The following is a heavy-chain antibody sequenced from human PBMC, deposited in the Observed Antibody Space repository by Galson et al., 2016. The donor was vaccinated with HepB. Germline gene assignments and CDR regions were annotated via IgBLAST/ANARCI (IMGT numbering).Heavy chain of an antibody. CDR3: ARDPHSLDY. CDR1: GFTFSDFS. CDR2: FGRTGGI. J-gene: IGHJ4*02. Sequence: SLRLSCAASGFTFSDFSMNWVRQAPGKGLEWVSYFGRTGGIYYADSVKGRFTISRDNAKNSLYLQMNSLREEDTAVYYFARDPHSLDYWGQGTLVTVSS. V-gene: IGHV3-48*02.